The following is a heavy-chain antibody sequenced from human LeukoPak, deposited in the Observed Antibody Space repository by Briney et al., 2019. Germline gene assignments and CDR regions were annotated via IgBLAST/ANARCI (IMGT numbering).Heavy chain of an antibody. J-gene: IGHJ5*02. V-gene: IGHV1-2*04. D-gene: IGHD6-19*01. Sequence: ASVRVSCKASGYTFTGYYMHWVRQAPGQGLEWMGWINPNSGGTNYAQKFQGWVTMTRDTSISTAYMELSRLRSDDTAVYYCARVPISSGWYWFDPWGQGTLVTVSS. CDR1: GYTFTGYY. CDR2: INPNSGGT. CDR3: ARVPISSGWYWFDP.